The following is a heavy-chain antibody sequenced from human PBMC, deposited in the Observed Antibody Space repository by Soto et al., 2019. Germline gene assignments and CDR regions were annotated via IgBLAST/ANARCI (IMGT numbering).Heavy chain of an antibody. CDR3: ARVSSGWYYWFDP. CDR2: IVPILGIA. CDR1: GGTFSSYT. J-gene: IGHJ5*02. D-gene: IGHD6-19*01. Sequence: SVKVSCKASGGTFSSYTISWVRQAPGQGLEWMGRIVPILGIANYAQKLQGRVTMTTDTSTSTAYMELRSLRSDDTAVYYCARVSSGWYYWFDPWGQGTLVTVSS. V-gene: IGHV1-69*02.